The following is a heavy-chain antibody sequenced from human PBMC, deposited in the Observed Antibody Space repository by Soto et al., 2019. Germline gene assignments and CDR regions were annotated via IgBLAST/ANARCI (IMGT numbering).Heavy chain of an antibody. CDR2: ISAYNGNT. D-gene: IGHD3-22*01. Sequence: RASVKVSCKASGYTFTSYGISWVRQAPGQGLEWMGWISAYNGNTNYAQKLQGRVTMTTDTSTSTAYMGLRSLRSDDTAVYYCARDEDMIVGLEYYFDYWGQGTLVTVSS. J-gene: IGHJ4*02. V-gene: IGHV1-18*01. CDR3: ARDEDMIVGLEYYFDY. CDR1: GYTFTSYG.